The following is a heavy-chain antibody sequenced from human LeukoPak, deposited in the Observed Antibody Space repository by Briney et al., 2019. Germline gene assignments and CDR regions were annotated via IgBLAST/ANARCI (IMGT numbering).Heavy chain of an antibody. CDR3: ARVRQTQTGDFDY. CDR2: IYYSGNT. V-gene: IGHV4-39*01. J-gene: IGHJ4*02. Sequence: PSETLSLTCTVSGGSISSSSYHWGWIRQPPGKGLEWIGSIYYSGNTYYNPSLKSRVTISVDTSKNQFSLKLTSVTAADTAVYYRARVRQTQTGDFDYWGQGTLVTVSS. CDR1: GGSISSSSYH. D-gene: IGHD7-27*01.